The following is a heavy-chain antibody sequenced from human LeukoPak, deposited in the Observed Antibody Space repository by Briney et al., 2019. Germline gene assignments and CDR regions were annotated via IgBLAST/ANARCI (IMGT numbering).Heavy chain of an antibody. CDR3: AKDTMVRGVEYYFDY. CDR1: GFTFSSYG. D-gene: IGHD3-10*01. CDR2: ISYDGSNK. V-gene: IGHV3-30*18. Sequence: QPGRSLRLSCAASGFTFSSYGMHWVRQAPGKGLEWVAVISYDGSNKYYADSVKGRFTISRDNSKNTLYLQMNSLRAEDTAVYYCAKDTMVRGVEYYFDYWGQGTLVTVSS. J-gene: IGHJ4*02.